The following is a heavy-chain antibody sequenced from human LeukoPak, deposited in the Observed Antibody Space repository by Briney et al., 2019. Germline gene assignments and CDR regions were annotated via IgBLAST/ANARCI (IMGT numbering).Heavy chain of an antibody. CDR1: GFTFSSYG. V-gene: IGHV3-23*01. J-gene: IGHJ3*02. Sequence: GGSLRLSCAASGFTFSSYGMHWVRQAPGKGLEWVSAITGSGDTYYSDSVKGRFTISRDNSKNTLYLQMNSLRAEDTAVYYCATPLYYDSEHRVERSTAFDIWGQGTMVTVSS. CDR2: ITGSGDT. D-gene: IGHD3-22*01. CDR3: ATPLYYDSEHRVERSTAFDI.